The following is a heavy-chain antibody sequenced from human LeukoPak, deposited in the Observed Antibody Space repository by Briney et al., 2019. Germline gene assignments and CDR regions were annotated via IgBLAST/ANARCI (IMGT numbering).Heavy chain of an antibody. CDR3: AKDLIL. CDR1: GFTFSSYG. V-gene: IGHV3-30*02. Sequence: GGSLRLSCAASGFTFSSYGMHWVRQAPGKGLEWVSFIQYDGSRKNYVDSVKGRFTISRDNSKNTLYLQMFSLRPEDTAVYFCAKDLILWGQGTVVTVSS. CDR2: IQYDGSRK. J-gene: IGHJ3*01.